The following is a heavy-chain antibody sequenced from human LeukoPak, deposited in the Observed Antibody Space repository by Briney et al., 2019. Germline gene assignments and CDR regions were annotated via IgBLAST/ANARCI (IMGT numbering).Heavy chain of an antibody. J-gene: IGHJ4*02. V-gene: IGHV3-66*01. Sequence: GGSLRLSCVASGFTVSSNYMSWVRQAPGKGLEWVAVIYSGDNTYYVDSVKGRFTISRDNSKNTLYLQMNSLRPEDTAVYYCARGEDYVDFGDYFDYWGQGTLVTVSS. CDR3: ARGEDYVDFGDYFDY. CDR1: GFTVSSNY. CDR2: IYSGDNT. D-gene: IGHD4-17*01.